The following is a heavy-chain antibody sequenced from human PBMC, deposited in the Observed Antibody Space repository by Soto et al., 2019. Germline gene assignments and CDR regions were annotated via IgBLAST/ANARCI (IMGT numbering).Heavy chain of an antibody. J-gene: IGHJ4*02. D-gene: IGHD3-10*01. CDR3: ARGRYYDSGSYYLDY. CDR2: INAASGST. V-gene: IGHV1-3*01. CDR1: GYTFPNYI. Sequence: QVQLVQCGAEVKKPGASVKVSCKASGYTFPNYITHWVRQAPGRSLEWMGWINAASGSTKYSRNFQGRVTITGDTSASTAYMELSSLRSEDTAVYYCARGRYYDSGSYYLDYWGQGTLVTVSS.